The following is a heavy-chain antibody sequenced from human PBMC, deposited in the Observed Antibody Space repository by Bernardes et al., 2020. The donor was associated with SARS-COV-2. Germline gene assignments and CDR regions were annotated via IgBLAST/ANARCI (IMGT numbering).Heavy chain of an antibody. CDR3: ARRSSQYSSGWYGGYYFDY. V-gene: IGHV5-51*01. CDR1: GYSFTSYW. CDR2: IYPGDSDT. D-gene: IGHD6-19*01. J-gene: IGHJ4*02. Sequence: GESLNISCKGSGYSFTSYWIGWVRQMPGKGLEWMGIIYPGDSDTRYSPSFQGQVTISADKSISTAYLQWSSLKASDTAMYYCARRSSQYSSGWYGGYYFDYWGQGTLVTVSS.